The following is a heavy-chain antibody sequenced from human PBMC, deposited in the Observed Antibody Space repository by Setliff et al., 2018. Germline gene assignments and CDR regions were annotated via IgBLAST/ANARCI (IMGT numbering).Heavy chain of an antibody. CDR3: ARDNRARHYRDV. V-gene: IGHV4-38-2*02. CDR1: GASINSGHY. Sequence: KLPETLSLTCAVSGASINSGHYWGWIRQPPGKGLEWIATIYHRGRKYYNPSLQSRVSVSLDTSKNHFSLRLTAMTAADTAVYYCARDNRARHYRDVWGKGTTVTVSS. CDR2: IYHRGRK. J-gene: IGHJ6*03. D-gene: IGHD3-10*01.